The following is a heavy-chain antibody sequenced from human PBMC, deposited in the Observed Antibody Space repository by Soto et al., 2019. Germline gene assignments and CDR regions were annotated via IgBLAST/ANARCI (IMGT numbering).Heavy chain of an antibody. Sequence: ASVKVSCKASGGTFSSYAISWVRQAPGQGLEWMGGIIPIFGTANYAQKFQGRVTITADESTSTAYMELSSLRSEDTDVYYCARDYWADPHAFDIWGQGTMVTVSS. J-gene: IGHJ3*02. D-gene: IGHD2-8*02. V-gene: IGHV1-69*13. CDR1: GGTFSSYA. CDR2: IIPIFGTA. CDR3: ARDYWADPHAFDI.